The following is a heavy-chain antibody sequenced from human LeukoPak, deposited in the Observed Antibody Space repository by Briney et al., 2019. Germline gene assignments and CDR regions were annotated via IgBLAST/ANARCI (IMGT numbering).Heavy chain of an antibody. V-gene: IGHV3-23*01. J-gene: IGHJ5*02. CDR1: GFTFSNAQ. CDR2: ISGSGGST. CDR3: AKDAVGATPNWFDP. Sequence: GGSLRLSCAASGFTFSNAQMSWIRQAPGKGLEWVPAISGSGGSTYYADSVKGRFTISRDNSKNMLYLQMNSLRAEDTAVYYCAKDAVGATPNWFDPWGQGTLVTVSS. D-gene: IGHD1-26*01.